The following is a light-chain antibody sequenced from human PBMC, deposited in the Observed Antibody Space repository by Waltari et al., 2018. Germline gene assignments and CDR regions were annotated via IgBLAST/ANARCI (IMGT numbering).Light chain of an antibody. CDR3: KQSYSTPRT. CDR2: AAS. CDR1: QSISSY. V-gene: IGKV1-39*01. Sequence: DIQMTQSPSSLSASVGYRVTITCRASQSISSYVNWYQQKPGKAPKLLIYAASSLQSGVPSRFRGSGSGTDFTLTISSLQPEDFATYYCKQSYSTPRTFGGGTKVEIK. J-gene: IGKJ4*01.